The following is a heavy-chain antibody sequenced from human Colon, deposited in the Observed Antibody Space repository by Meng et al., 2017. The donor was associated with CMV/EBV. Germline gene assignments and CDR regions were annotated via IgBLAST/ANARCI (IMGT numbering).Heavy chain of an antibody. V-gene: IGHV3-74*03. CDR1: GFTFSSYS. CDR2: ISVDGSST. J-gene: IGHJ4*02. CDR3: GRDYFGWETDY. Sequence: GESLKISCEASGFTFSSYSMNWVRHAPGKGLVWVARISVDGSSTTYANSVKGRFTISRDNAKNTLYLHMNSLGAEDTAVYFCGRDYFGWETDYWGQGTLVTVSS. D-gene: IGHD3-10*01.